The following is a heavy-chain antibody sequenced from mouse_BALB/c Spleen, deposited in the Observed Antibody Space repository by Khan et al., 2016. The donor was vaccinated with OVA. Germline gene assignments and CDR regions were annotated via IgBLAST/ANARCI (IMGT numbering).Heavy chain of an antibody. CDR2: ISSDGDYT. CDR1: GFTFSTYA. V-gene: IGHV5-9-3*01. D-gene: IGHD2-1*01. Sequence: EVELVESGGGLVKPGGSLKLSCAASGFTFSTYAMSWVRQTPEKRLEWVATISSDGDYTYYPDNVTGRFTISRDNAKNTLYLQMSSLRSEDTAMYYCARSAYGNFAYWGQGTLGTVSA. CDR3: ARSAYGNFAY. J-gene: IGHJ3*01.